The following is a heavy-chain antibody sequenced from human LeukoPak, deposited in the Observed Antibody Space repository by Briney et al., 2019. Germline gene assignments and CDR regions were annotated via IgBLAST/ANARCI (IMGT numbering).Heavy chain of an antibody. Sequence: ASVKVSCKASGYTFTSYGISWVRQAPGQGLEWMGWISAYNGNTNYAQKLQGRVTMTADTSTSTAYMELRSLRSDDTAVYYCARGAMVRGVTGMDVWGKGTTVTVPS. J-gene: IGHJ6*04. CDR3: ARGAMVRGVTGMDV. D-gene: IGHD3-10*01. CDR1: GYTFTSYG. V-gene: IGHV1-18*04. CDR2: ISAYNGNT.